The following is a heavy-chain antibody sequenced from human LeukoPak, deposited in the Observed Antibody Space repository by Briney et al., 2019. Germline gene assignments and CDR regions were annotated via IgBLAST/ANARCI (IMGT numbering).Heavy chain of an antibody. CDR2: MNPNSGNT. CDR3: ARVRAGYYYDSSGYPINYYYGMDV. V-gene: IGHV1-8*01. D-gene: IGHD3-22*01. CDR1: GYTFTSYD. Sequence: GASVKVSCKASGYTFTSYDINWVRQATGQGLEWMGWMNPNSGNTGYAQKFQGRVTMTRNISISTAYMELSSLRSEDTAVYYCARVRAGYYYDSSGYPINYYYGMDVWGQGTTVTVSS. J-gene: IGHJ6*02.